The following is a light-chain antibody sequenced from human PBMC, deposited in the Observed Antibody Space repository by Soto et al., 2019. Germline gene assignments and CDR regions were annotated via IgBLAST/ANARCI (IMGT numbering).Light chain of an antibody. CDR2: EGS. J-gene: IGLJ2*01. Sequence: QSALTQPASVSGSPGQSITISCTGTSSDVGSYNLVSWYQQYPGKAPKLMIYEGSKRPSGVSIRFSGSKSGNTASLTISGLQAEDEADYYCCSYAGSSTNVVFGGGTKLTVL. CDR1: SSDVGSYNL. CDR3: CSYAGSSTNVV. V-gene: IGLV2-23*01.